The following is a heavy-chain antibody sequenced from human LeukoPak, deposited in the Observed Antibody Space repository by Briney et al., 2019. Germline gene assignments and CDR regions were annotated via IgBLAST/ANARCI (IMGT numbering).Heavy chain of an antibody. CDR1: GFTVSSNY. D-gene: IGHD3-22*01. CDR2: IYSGGST. CDR3: ARAGDSSGYYSHWYFDL. V-gene: IGHV3-53*01. Sequence: GGSLRLSCAASGFTVSSNYMSWVRQAPGKGLEWVSVIYSGGSTYYADSVKGRFTISRDNSKNTLYLQMNSLRAEDTAVYYCARAGDSSGYYSHWYFDLWGRGTLVTVSS. J-gene: IGHJ2*01.